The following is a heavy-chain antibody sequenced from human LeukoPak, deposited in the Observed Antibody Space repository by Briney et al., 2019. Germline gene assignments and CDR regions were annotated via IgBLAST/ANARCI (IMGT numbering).Heavy chain of an antibody. J-gene: IGHJ4*02. Sequence: ASVKVSCKASGGAFSSYAISWVRQAPGQGLEWMGRIIPILGIANYAQKFQGRVTITADKSTSTAYMELSSLRSEDTAVYYCAESARDSLDVAYYFDYWGQGTLVTVSS. V-gene: IGHV1-69*04. CDR1: GGAFSSYA. CDR2: IIPILGIA. D-gene: IGHD3-22*01. CDR3: AESARDSLDVAYYFDY.